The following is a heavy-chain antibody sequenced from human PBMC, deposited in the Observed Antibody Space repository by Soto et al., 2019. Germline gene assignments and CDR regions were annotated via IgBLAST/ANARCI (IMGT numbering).Heavy chain of an antibody. CDR3: AKDQELRHYYMDV. CDR1: GFTFSSYA. CDR2: ISGSGGST. J-gene: IGHJ6*03. Sequence: EVQLLESGGGLVQPGGSLRLSCAASGFTFSSYAMSWVRQAPGKGLEWVSAISGSGGSTYYADSVKGRFTISRDNSKNTLYLQMNSLRAEDTVVYYCAKDQELRHYYMDVWGKGTTVTVSS. V-gene: IGHV3-23*01. D-gene: IGHD1-26*01.